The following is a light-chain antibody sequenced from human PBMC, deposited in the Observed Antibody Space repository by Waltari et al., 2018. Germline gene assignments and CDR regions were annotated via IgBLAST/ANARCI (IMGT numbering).Light chain of an antibody. Sequence: SYVLTQPPSLSVAPGETATITCGGNYIGSKSVHWYQQKPGQAPVLAIFDDSDRPSGSPDRICGSNSGNTATLTISRVEAGDEADYYCQVWDSGSDHYVFGTGTKVTVL. CDR2: DDS. CDR3: QVWDSGSDHYV. V-gene: IGLV3-21*04. CDR1: YIGSKS. J-gene: IGLJ1*01.